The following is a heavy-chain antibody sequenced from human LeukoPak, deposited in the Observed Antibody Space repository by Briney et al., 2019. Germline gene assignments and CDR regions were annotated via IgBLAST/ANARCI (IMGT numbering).Heavy chain of an antibody. Sequence: SETLSLTCTVSGGSISSYYWSWIRQPPGKGLEWIGYIYYSGSTNYNPSLKSRVTISVDTSKNQFSLKLSSVTAADAAVYYCARLSSSWYYFDYWGQGTLVTVSS. CDR2: IYYSGST. CDR1: GGSISSYY. D-gene: IGHD6-13*01. J-gene: IGHJ4*02. CDR3: ARLSSSWYYFDY. V-gene: IGHV4-59*08.